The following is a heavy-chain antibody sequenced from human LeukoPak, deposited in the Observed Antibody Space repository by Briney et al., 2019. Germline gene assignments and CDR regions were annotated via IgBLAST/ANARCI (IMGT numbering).Heavy chain of an antibody. Sequence: ASVKVSCKASGGTFISYAISWVRQAPGQGLEWMGGIIPIFGTANYAQKFQGRVTITSDESTSTAYLQLSSLRSEETAVYYCARAPATVPFGFDYWGQGTLVAVSS. D-gene: IGHD3-3*01. CDR2: IIPIFGTA. CDR3: ARAPATVPFGFDY. V-gene: IGHV1-69*13. CDR1: GGTFISYA. J-gene: IGHJ4*02.